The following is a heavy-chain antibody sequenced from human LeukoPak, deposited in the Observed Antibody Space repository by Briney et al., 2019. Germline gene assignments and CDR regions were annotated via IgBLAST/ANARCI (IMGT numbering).Heavy chain of an antibody. V-gene: IGHV1-24*01. D-gene: IGHD2-21*02. J-gene: IGHJ6*02. CDR2: FYPEDGET. Sequence: ASVKVSCKVSGYTLTELSMHWVRQAPGKGLEWMGGFYPEDGETIYAQKFQGRVTMTEDTSTDTAYMELSSLRSEDTAVYYCATVQVVTLDYYYYGMDVWGQGTTVTVSS. CDR3: ATVQVVTLDYYYYGMDV. CDR1: GYTLTELS.